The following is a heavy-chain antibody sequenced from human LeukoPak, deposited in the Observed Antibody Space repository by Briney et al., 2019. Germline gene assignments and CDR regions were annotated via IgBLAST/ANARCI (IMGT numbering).Heavy chain of an antibody. Sequence: GGSLRPSCAASGLTFNNAWMSWVRQAPGKGLEWVGRIKSKSDGGTTDYAAPVKGRFTISRDDSKNTLYLQMNGLKTEDTAVYYCTGLHGYLFECWGQGTLVTVSS. V-gene: IGHV3-15*01. J-gene: IGHJ4*02. CDR3: TGLHGYLFEC. CDR2: IKSKSDGGTT. D-gene: IGHD5-24*01. CDR1: GLTFNNAW.